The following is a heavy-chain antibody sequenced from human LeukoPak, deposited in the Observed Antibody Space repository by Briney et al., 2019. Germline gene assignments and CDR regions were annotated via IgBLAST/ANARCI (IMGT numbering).Heavy chain of an antibody. J-gene: IGHJ4*02. CDR2: ISSTTIYR. CDR1: GFTFNTYS. D-gene: IGHD3-10*01. V-gene: IGHV3-21*01. Sequence: GALRLSCAASGFTFNTYSMNWVRQAPGKGLEWVSSISSTTIYRYYADSVRGRFTVSRDNAKNSLYLQMSNLRAEDTAVYYCARAPYYYYDSGSGTRVTGNPDYWGQGTLVTVSS. CDR3: ARAPYYYYDSGSGTRVTGNPDY.